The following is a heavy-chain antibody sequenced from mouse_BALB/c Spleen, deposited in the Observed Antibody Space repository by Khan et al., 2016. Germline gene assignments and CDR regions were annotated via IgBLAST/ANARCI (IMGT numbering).Heavy chain of an antibody. J-gene: IGHJ3*01. V-gene: IGHV1-9*01. Sequence: QVQLQQSGAELMKPGPSVKISYKATGYTFSSYWIEWVKQRPGHGLEWVGEIFPGSDSSNYNEKFKSQATITAETSSNTVYMQLSSLTSEDSAVYYCARGANWGQGTLVTVSA. CDR2: IFPGSDSS. CDR3: ARGAN. CDR1: GYTFSSYW.